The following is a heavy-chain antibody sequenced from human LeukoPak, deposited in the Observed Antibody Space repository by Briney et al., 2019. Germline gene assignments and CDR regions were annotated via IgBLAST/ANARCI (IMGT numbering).Heavy chain of an antibody. CDR1: GFSFSRYA. D-gene: IGHD2-2*01. J-gene: IGHJ6*04. V-gene: IGHV3-23*01. CDR2: ISSGGVSS. Sequence: GGSLRLSCAASGFSFSRYAMNWVRQAPGRGLEWVSAISSGGVSSYYADSVKGRFTISRDNSKNSLYLQMDSLRAEDSSIYSCANLPVKGMPDVLDVWGKGTTVTVSS. CDR3: ANLPVKGMPDVLDV.